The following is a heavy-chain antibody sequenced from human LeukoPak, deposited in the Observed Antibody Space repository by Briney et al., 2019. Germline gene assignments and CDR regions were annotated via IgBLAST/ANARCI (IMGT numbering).Heavy chain of an antibody. CDR2: ISYDGSNK. V-gene: IGHV3-30-3*01. CDR1: GFTFSSYA. J-gene: IGHJ6*02. Sequence: GRSLRLSCAASGFTFSSYAMHWVRQAPGKGLEWVAVISYDGSNKYYADSVKGRFTISRDNSKNTLYLQMNSLRAEDTAVYYCARDSVITVTNTIMDVWGQGTTVTVSS. CDR3: ARDSVITVTNTIMDV. D-gene: IGHD4-17*01.